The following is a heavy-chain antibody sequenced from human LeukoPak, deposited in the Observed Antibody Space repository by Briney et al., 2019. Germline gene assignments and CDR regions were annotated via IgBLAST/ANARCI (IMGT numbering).Heavy chain of an antibody. CDR1: GFTFRSYA. CDR3: AKDKSSSWSGCFQH. V-gene: IGHV3-23*01. Sequence: GGSLRLSCAASGFTFRSYAMSWVRQAPGKGLEWVSAISGSGGNTYYADSVKGRFTISRDNSKGTLYLQMNSLRAEDTAVYYCAKDKSSSWSGCFQHWGQGTLVTVSS. J-gene: IGHJ1*01. D-gene: IGHD6-13*01. CDR2: ISGSGGNT.